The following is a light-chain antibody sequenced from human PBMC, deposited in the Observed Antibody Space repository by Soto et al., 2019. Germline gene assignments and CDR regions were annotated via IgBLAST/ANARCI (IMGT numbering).Light chain of an antibody. CDR1: QSVSNT. V-gene: IGKV3-15*01. Sequence: EIVMTQSPAALSLSPGERATLSCRASQSVSNTLAWYQQKPGQAPSLLIFGASTRATGVPVRFSGSGSGRQCKITISSLQSEDFTVDYWHQYNDGPAGTFSQGTK. CDR3: HQYNDGPAGT. J-gene: IGKJ1*01. CDR2: GAS.